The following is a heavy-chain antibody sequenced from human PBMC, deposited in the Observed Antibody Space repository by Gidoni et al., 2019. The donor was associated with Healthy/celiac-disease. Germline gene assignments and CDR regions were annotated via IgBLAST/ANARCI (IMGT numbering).Heavy chain of an antibody. V-gene: IGHV4-34*01. Sequence: QVQLQQWGAGLLKPSETLSLTCAVYGGSFSGYYWSWIRQPPGKGLEWIGEINHSGSTNYNPSLKSRVTISVDTSKNQFSLKLSSVTAADTAVYYCARGLYYDFWSGYYRGGYYYYVWTSGAKGPRSPSP. CDR2: INHSGST. J-gene: IGHJ6*02. CDR1: GGSFSGYY. D-gene: IGHD3-3*01. CDR3: ARGLYYDFWSGYYRGGYYYYVWTS.